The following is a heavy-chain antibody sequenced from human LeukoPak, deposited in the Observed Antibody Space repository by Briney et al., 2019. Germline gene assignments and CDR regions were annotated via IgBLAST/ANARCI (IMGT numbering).Heavy chain of an antibody. V-gene: IGHV4-39*07. Sequence: PSETLSLTCTVSGGSLSSNDYSWDWIRQSPGKGLEWIGSNYYSGTTYYNPSLKSRVTISVDKSKNQFSLKLSSVTAADTAVYYCARARRWFDPWGQGTLVTVSS. CDR2: NYYSGTT. CDR1: GGSLSSNDYS. J-gene: IGHJ5*02. CDR3: ARARRWFDP.